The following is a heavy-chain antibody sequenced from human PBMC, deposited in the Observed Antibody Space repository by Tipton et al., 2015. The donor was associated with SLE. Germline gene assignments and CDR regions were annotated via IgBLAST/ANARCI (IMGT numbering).Heavy chain of an antibody. J-gene: IGHJ2*01. CDR3: ARDGDGDYLVGFDL. V-gene: IGHV4-38-2*02. CDR2: IYYSGST. CDR1: GYSISSGYY. Sequence: TLSLTCAVSGYSISSGYYWGWIRQPPGKGLEWIGYIYYSGSTYYNPSLKSRVTISVDTSKNQFSLKLSSVTAADTAVYYCARDGDGDYLVGFDLWGRGTLVTVSS. D-gene: IGHD4-17*01.